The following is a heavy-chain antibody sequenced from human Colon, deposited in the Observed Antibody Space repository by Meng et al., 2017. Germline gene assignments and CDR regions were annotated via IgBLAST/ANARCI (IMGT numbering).Heavy chain of an antibody. CDR1: GFTFSTYT. CDR3: ARELHCTGGSCYYFDY. CDR2: ISGSSSYI. Sequence: EVHRVESGGGLVTPGGSLRRSCAASGFTFSTYTMNWVRQAPGKGLEGVSYISGSSSYIYYADSVKGRFTISRDNAKNSLYLQMNSLRADDTAVYYCARELHCTGGSCYYFDYWGQGTLVTVSS. J-gene: IGHJ4*02. V-gene: IGHV3-21*01. D-gene: IGHD2-15*01.